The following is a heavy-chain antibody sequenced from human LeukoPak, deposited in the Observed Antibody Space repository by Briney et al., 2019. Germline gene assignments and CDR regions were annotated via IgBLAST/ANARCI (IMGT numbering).Heavy chain of an antibody. J-gene: IGHJ4*02. CDR1: GGSISGSNYY. CDR3: ARERGYCSSTSCYRLFDY. D-gene: IGHD2-2*01. Sequence: PSETLSLTCSVSGGSISGSNYYWGWVRQPPGEGLEWIGSIYSSGSTYYNPSLKSRVTISIDTSKNQFSLKLSSVTAADTAVYYCARERGYCSSTSCYRLFDYWGQGTLVTVSS. V-gene: IGHV4-39*07. CDR2: IYSSGST.